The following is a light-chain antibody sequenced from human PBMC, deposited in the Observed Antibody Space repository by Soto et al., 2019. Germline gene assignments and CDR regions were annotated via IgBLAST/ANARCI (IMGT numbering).Light chain of an antibody. V-gene: IGKV1-5*03. CDR2: KAS. CDR3: XQYSSYSRYT. J-gene: IGKJ2*01. Sequence: DIQMTQSPSTLSASVGDRVTITCRASQSISSWLAWYQQKPGKAPIRLIYKASSLESGVPSRFSGSGSGTEFXLTXXSLQPDDFASXXXXQYSSYSRYTFGQGTKLEIK. CDR1: QSISSW.